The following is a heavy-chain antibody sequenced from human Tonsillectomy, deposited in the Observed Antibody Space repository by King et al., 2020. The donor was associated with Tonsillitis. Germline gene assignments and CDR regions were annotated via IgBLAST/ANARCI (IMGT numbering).Heavy chain of an antibody. V-gene: IGHV3-30*15. CDR1: GFTFSTYA. CDR3: ARDLRDFYDSFGYYYY. D-gene: IGHD3-22*01. CDR2: ISHDGNNK. Sequence: VQLVESGGGVVQPGRSLRLSCAASGFTFSTYAMHWVRQAPGKGLEWVAVISHDGNNKYYADSVKGRFTISRDNSKNSLYLQTGSLRTEDTAVYYCARDLRDFYDSFGYYYYWGQGTLVTVSS. J-gene: IGHJ4*02.